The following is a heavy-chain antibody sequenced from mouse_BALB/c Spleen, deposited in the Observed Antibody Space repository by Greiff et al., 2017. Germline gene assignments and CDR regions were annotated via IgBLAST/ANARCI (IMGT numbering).Heavy chain of an antibody. V-gene: IGHV3-2*02. CDR1: GYSITSDYA. D-gene: IGHD1-1*01. CDR2: ISYSGST. Sequence: EVKLLESGPGLVKPSQSLSLTCTVTGYSITSDYAWNWIRQFPGNKLEWMGYISYSGSTSYNPSLKSRISITRDTSKNQFFLQLNSVTTEDTATYYCARSIYYYGSSSFDYWGQGTTLTVSS. CDR3: ARSIYYYGSSSFDY. J-gene: IGHJ2*01.